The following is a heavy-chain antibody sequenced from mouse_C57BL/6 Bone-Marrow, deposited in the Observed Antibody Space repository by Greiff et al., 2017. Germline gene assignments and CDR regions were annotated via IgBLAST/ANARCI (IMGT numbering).Heavy chain of an antibody. CDR1: GYAFSSSW. CDR3: ARSGNDYCDWYFDV. V-gene: IGHV1-82*01. D-gene: IGHD2-4*01. CDR2: IYPGDGDT. J-gene: IGHJ1*03. Sequence: QVQLQQSGPELVKPGASVKISCKASGYAFSSSWMNWVKQRPGKGLEWIGRIYPGDGDTNYNGKFKGQATLTADKSSSTAYMQLSSLTSEDSAVYFCARSGNDYCDWYFDVWGTGTTVTVSS.